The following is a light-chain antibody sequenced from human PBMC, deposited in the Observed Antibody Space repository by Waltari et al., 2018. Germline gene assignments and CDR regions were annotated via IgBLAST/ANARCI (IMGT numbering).Light chain of an antibody. CDR3: CSYAGRNVWV. CDR2: EVL. J-gene: IGLJ3*02. Sequence: QSALTQPASVSGSPGQSVTISCTGTSSNVGFYNLVSWYQQHPDKAPKLMIYEVLERPAVISKRFSGSKSGDTASLTISGLRAEDEADYYCCSYAGRNVWVFGGGTKLTVL. CDR1: SSNVGFYNL. V-gene: IGLV2-23*02.